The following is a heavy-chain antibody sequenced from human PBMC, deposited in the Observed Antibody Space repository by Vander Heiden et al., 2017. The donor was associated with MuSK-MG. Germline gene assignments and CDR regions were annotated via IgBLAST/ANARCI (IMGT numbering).Heavy chain of an antibody. D-gene: IGHD3-10*01. CDR3: ARDRDWASGTDY. J-gene: IGHJ4*02. Sequence: EVQLVESGGGLVKPGGSLKVSCAASGLTFSTYTMNWVRQAPGKGLEWVSFISSSGSYIYYADSVKGRFTISRDNAENSLYLQMNSLRAEDTAVYYCARDRDWASGTDYWGQGTLVTVSS. CDR1: GLTFSTYT. CDR2: ISSSGSYI. V-gene: IGHV3-21*01.